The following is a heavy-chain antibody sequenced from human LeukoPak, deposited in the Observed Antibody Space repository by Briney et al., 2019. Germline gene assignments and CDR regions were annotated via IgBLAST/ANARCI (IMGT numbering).Heavy chain of an antibody. V-gene: IGHV3-23*01. CDR3: AKGNWGDD. D-gene: IGHD7-27*01. CDR2: IFGTTDST. Sequence: GGSLRLSCAASGFTFNNYDMSWVRQAPGKGLEWVSTIFGTTDSTSYADSVKGRFTISRDNSRNTLHLQMSSLRAEDTVVYFCAKGNWGDDWGLGTLVTVSS. J-gene: IGHJ4*02. CDR1: GFTFNNYD.